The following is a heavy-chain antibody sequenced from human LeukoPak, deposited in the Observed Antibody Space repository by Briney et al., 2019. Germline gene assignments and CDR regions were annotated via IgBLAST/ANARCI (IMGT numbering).Heavy chain of an antibody. Sequence: GGSLRLSCVASGFIFSSYEMNWVRQAPGKGLEWVSYTTSSGGTEYHSDSVKGRFHISRDNAKNSLYLQMNSLRAEDTAIYYCARGGNYVSGYYFDQWGPGTLVTVSS. D-gene: IGHD3-3*01. CDR3: ARGGNYVSGYYFDQ. CDR2: TTSSGGTE. J-gene: IGHJ4*02. CDR1: GFIFSSYE. V-gene: IGHV3-48*03.